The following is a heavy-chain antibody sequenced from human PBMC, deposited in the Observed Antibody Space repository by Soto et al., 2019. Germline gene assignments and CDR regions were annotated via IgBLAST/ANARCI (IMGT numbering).Heavy chain of an antibody. CDR2: IYHSGRT. CDR3: PKDGSFPPYYSNN. J-gene: IGHJ4*01. D-gene: IGHD3-10*01. Sequence: AETLASTCAVSGGSISSNNWWSWVRQAPWKVLEWIGEIYHSGRTSYNPSLRSRVTMSVDKSKNQFSLIVTSVTAADAAVYYCPKDGSFPPYYSNNWGPGTLVTDSS. V-gene: IGHV4-4*02. CDR1: GGSISSNNW.